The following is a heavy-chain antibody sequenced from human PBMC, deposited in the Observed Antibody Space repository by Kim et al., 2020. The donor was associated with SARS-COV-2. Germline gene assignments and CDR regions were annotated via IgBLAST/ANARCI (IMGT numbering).Heavy chain of an antibody. CDR3: ARGHLKAGVLRYPRLFWY. D-gene: IGHD3-9*01. CDR1: GGSFSGYY. Sequence: SETLSLTCAVYGGSFSGYYWSWIRQPPGKGLEWIGEINHSGSTNYNPSLKSRVTISVDTSKNQFSLKLSSVTAADTAVYYCARGHLKAGVLRYPRLFWYWGQGTLVTVSS. CDR2: INHSGST. V-gene: IGHV4-34*01. J-gene: IGHJ4*02.